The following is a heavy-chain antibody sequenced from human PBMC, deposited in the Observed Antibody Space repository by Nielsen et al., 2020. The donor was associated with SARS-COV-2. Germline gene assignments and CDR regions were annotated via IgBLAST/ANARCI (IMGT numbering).Heavy chain of an antibody. CDR2: TSSDGSDE. CDR3: VKEEGRSDWSLYGGRRYYYYGLDV. J-gene: IGHJ6*02. Sequence: WIRQPPGKGLEWVSVTSSDGSDEYYADSVKGRFTISRDNSKDTVYLQMNSLKPEDTAVYYCVKEEGRSDWSLYGGRRYYYYGLDVWGQGTTVTVSS. V-gene: IGHV3-30*04. D-gene: IGHD3-9*01.